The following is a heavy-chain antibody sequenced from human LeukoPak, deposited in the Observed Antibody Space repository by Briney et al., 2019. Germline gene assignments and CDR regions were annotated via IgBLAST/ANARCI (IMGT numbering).Heavy chain of an antibody. CDR2: ISSSSSYI. CDR3: ARGVGKSGAFDI. V-gene: IGHV3-21*01. Sequence: GGSLRLSCATSGFTFSSYSMNWVRQAPGKGLEWVSSISSSSSYIYYADSVKGRFTISRDNAKNSLYLQMNSLRAEDTAVYYCARGVGKSGAFDIWGRGTMVTVSS. D-gene: IGHD2-15*01. CDR1: GFTFSSYS. J-gene: IGHJ3*02.